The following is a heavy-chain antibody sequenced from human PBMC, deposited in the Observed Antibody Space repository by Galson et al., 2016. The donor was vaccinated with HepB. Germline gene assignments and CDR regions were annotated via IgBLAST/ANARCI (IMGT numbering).Heavy chain of an antibody. CDR3: AKDEIGDFPDYFDY. Sequence: SLRLSCAASGFSFSDHAMTWVRQAPGKGLEWVSGISGGGDITYYADSVKGRFTISRDNPKNTLYLQMNRLRDEDTAVYYCAKDEIGDFPDYFDYWGQGTLVTVSS. J-gene: IGHJ4*02. CDR1: GFSFSDHA. CDR2: ISGGGDIT. V-gene: IGHV3-23*01. D-gene: IGHD2/OR15-2a*01.